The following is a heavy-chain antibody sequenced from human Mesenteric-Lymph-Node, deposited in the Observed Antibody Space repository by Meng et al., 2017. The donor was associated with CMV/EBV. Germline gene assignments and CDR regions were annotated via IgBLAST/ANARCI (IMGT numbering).Heavy chain of an antibody. CDR3: AKQRGSYGMDV. Sequence: GGSLRLSCAASGFTFSSYAMHWVRQAPGKGLEWVAVISYDGSNKYYADSVKGRFTISRDNSKNTLYLQMNTLRAEDTAVYYCAKQRGSYGMDVWGQGTTVTVSS. CDR1: GFTFSSYA. CDR2: ISYDGSNK. J-gene: IGHJ6*02. V-gene: IGHV3-30-3*02. D-gene: IGHD3-10*01.